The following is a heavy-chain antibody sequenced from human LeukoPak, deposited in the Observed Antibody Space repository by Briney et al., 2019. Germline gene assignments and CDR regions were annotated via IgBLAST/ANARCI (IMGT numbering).Heavy chain of an antibody. D-gene: IGHD1-7*01. Sequence: SVKVSCKASGGTFSSYTISWVRQAPGQGLEWTGRIIPILGIANYAQKFQGRVTITADKSTSTAYMELSSLRSEDTAVYYCARGKRTGTTLDNWFDPWGQGTLVTVSS. CDR3: ARGKRTGTTLDNWFDP. CDR2: IIPILGIA. CDR1: GGTFSSYT. V-gene: IGHV1-69*02. J-gene: IGHJ5*02.